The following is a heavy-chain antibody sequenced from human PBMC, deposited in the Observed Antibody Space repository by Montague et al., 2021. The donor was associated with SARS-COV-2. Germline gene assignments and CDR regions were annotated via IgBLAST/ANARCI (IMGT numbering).Heavy chain of an antibody. CDR1: GGSITGYY. CDR3: VRDHSYGGPRGAYDI. Sequence: SETLSLTCTVSGGSITGYYWSWLRRSPGKGLEWIAYIYDGGAVNYNPSLGSRVTISTDTSKNQLSLKVNSVTAADTAVYYCVRDHSYGGPRGAYDIWGQGTVVPVSS. V-gene: IGHV4-59*01. J-gene: IGHJ3*02. CDR2: IYDGGAV. D-gene: IGHD4-23*01.